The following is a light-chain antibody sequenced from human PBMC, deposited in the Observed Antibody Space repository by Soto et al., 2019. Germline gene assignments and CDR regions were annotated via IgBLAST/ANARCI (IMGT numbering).Light chain of an antibody. CDR3: QQRYSTPPT. J-gene: IGKJ2*01. CDR1: QSISSY. V-gene: IGKV1-39*01. Sequence: DIQMTQSPSSLSASVGDRVTITCRASQSISSYLNWYQQKPWTAPKLLIYAASILQSGVPSRFSGSGSGTDFTITISSLQPEDFATYSCQQRYSTPPTFGQGTKLEIK. CDR2: AAS.